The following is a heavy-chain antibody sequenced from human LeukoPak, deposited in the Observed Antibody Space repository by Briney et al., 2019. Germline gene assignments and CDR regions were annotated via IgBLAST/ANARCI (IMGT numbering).Heavy chain of an antibody. CDR3: ARSRGSGYYDSSGYSDY. D-gene: IGHD3-22*01. CDR1: GFTFSSYS. V-gene: IGHV3-48*01. CDR2: ISSSSSTI. J-gene: IGHJ4*02. Sequence: PGGSLRLSRAASGFTFSSYSMNWVRQAPGKGLEWVSYISSSSSTIYYADSVKGRFTISRDNAKNSLYLQMNSLRAEDTAVYYCARSRGSGYYDSSGYSDYWGQGTLVTVSS.